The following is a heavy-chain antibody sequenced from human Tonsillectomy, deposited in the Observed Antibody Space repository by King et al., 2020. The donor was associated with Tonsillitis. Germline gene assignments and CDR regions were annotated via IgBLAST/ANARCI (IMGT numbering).Heavy chain of an antibody. J-gene: IGHJ4*02. V-gene: IGHV3-23*04. CDR1: GFTFSNYA. CDR3: AKEYYDILTGYYARPFDY. Sequence: VQLVESGGGLVQPGGSLRLSCAASGFTFSNYAMSWVRQAPGKGLEWGSAISGSGGSTNYADSVKGRFTISRDNSKNTLYLQVNSLRAEDTAVYYCAKEYYDILTGYYARPFDYWGQGTLVTVTS. CDR2: ISGSGGST. D-gene: IGHD3-9*01.